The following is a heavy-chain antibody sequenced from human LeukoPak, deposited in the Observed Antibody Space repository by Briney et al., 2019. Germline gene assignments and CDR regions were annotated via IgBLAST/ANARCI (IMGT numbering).Heavy chain of an antibody. CDR3: ARDSYDFWSGYPFDP. D-gene: IGHD3-3*01. V-gene: IGHV3-11*01. J-gene: IGHJ5*02. CDR1: GFTFSDYY. CDR2: ISSSGSTI. Sequence: GGSLRLSCAASGFTFSDYYMSWIRQAPGKGLEWVSYISSSGSTIYYADSVKGRFTISRDNAKNSLYLQMNSLRAEDTAVYYCARDSYDFWSGYPFDPWGQGTLVTVSS.